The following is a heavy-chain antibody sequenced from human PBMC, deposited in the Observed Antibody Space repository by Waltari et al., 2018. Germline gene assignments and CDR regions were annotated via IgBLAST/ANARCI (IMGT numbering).Heavy chain of an antibody. CDR1: GYTFNTYW. D-gene: IGHD6-13*01. V-gene: IGHV5-51*01. Sequence: EVQLVQSGAEVKKPGESPKIPRTRSGYTFNTYWVVWVRQMPGKGLEWMGIIYPGDSETRYSPSFQGEIAISVDKSINTAYLQWTRLKASDTAMYYCARGGSNWYEYLDNWGQGTLVTVSS. J-gene: IGHJ4*02. CDR3: ARGGSNWYEYLDN. CDR2: IYPGDSET.